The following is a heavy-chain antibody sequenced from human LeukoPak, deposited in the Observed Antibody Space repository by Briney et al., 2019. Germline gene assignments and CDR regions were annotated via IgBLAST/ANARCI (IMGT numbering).Heavy chain of an antibody. CDR1: GASINTNYL. J-gene: IGHJ4*02. CDR3: ARHYDFWSGYNN. CDR2: ISHSGGA. V-gene: IGHV4-4*02. D-gene: IGHD3-3*01. Sequence: SETLSLTCAVSGASINTNYLWSWVRRPPGKGLEWIGGISHSGGAKYFPSLESRVTISLDRSKNQFSLMLRSVTAADTAVYYCARHYDFWSGYNNWGQGILVTVSS.